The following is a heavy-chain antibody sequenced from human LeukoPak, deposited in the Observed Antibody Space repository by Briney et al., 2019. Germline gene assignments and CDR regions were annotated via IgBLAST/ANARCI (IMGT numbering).Heavy chain of an antibody. CDR1: GYTFTGYY. D-gene: IGHD6-19*01. V-gene: IGHV1-2*02. CDR2: INPNSGGT. CDR3: ARGLLVFSLVSGWYPFDP. Sequence: ASVKVSCKASGYTFTGYYMHWVRQAPGQGLEWMGWINPNSGGTNYAQKFQGRVTMTRDTSISTAYMELSRLRSDDTAVYYCARGLLVFSLVSGWYPFDPWGQGTLVTVSS. J-gene: IGHJ5*02.